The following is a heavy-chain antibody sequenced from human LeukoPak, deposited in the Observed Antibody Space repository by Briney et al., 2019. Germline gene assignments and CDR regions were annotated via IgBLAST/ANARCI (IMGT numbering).Heavy chain of an antibody. CDR1: GYSINRGYY. CDR2: IYHSGNT. J-gene: IGHJ4*02. D-gene: IGHD6-13*01. CDR3: ARSPMYSSSWYWYYFDY. V-gene: IGHV4-38-2*02. Sequence: KPSETLSLTCTVSGYSINRGYYWGWIRQPPGKGLEWIGKIYHSGNTYYNPSLKSRLTISVDTSKNQISLKLSSVTAADTAVYYCARSPMYSSSWYWYYFDYWGQGTLVTVSS.